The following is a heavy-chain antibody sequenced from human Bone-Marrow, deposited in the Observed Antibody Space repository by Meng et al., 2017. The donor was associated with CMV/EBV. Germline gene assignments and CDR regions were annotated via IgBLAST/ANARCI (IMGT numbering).Heavy chain of an antibody. CDR3: ARRSSGWYSHWFDP. CDR2: INHSGST. Sequence: AVYGGSFSGYYWSWIRQPPGKGLEWIGEINHSGSTNYNPSLKSRVTISVDTSKNQFSLKLSSVTAADTAVYYCARRSSGWYSHWFDPWGQGTLVTVSS. J-gene: IGHJ5*02. D-gene: IGHD6-19*01. CDR1: GGSFSGYY. V-gene: IGHV4-34*01.